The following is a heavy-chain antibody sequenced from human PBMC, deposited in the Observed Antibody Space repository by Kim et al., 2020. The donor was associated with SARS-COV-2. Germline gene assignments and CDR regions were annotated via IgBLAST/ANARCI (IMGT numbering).Heavy chain of an antibody. CDR1: GFTFSSYW. D-gene: IGHD2-15*01. J-gene: IGHJ6*02. V-gene: IGHV3-74*01. Sequence: GGSLRLSCAASGFTFSSYWMHWVRQAPGKGLVWVSRINSDGSSTSYTDSVKGRFTISRDNAKNTLYLQMNSLRAEDTAVYYCARESVVAALSAYYYYGMDVWGQGTTVTVSS. CDR3: ARESVVAALSAYYYYGMDV. CDR2: INSDGSST.